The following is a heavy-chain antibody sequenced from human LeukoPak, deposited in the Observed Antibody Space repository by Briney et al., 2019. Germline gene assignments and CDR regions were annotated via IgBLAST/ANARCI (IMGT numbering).Heavy chain of an antibody. CDR3: ARGNSRWSTPSSSYYYRMDV. Sequence: ASVKVSCKASGGTLSTYSISWVRQAPGQGLEWMGGIIPIFNTKNYAQRSQDRVILTADESTSTAYMELSSLRSEDTAVYYCARGNSRWSTPSSSYYYRMDVWGQGTTVAVSS. CDR1: GGTLSTYS. D-gene: IGHD4-23*01. V-gene: IGHV1-69*13. CDR2: IIPIFNTK. J-gene: IGHJ6*02.